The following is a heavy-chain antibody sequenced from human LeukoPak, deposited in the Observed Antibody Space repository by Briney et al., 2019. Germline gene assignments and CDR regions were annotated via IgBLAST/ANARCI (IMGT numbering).Heavy chain of an antibody. Sequence: SETLSLTCTVSGGAITSTAYYWGWIRQSPGKGLEWIASINYSGSTYYNPSLKSRVTISVDTSKNQFSLKLSSVTAADTAVYYCARGSSGYYLLDYWGQGTLVTVSS. D-gene: IGHD3-22*01. CDR3: ARGSSGYYLLDY. CDR1: GGAITSTAYY. J-gene: IGHJ4*02. V-gene: IGHV4-39*07. CDR2: INYSGST.